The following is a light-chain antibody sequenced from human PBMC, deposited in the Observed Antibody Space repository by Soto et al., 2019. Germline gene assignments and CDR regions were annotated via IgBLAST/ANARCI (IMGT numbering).Light chain of an antibody. J-gene: IGKJ2*01. Sequence: EIAMTQSPATLSVSPGERATLSCRASQSISTELAWYQQIPGQPPRLLIYSASTRATGVPARFTGSGSGSEFTLNISGLQSEDFAISYCQQGHNWPLTFGQGTRLEI. CDR3: QQGHNWPLT. CDR2: SAS. V-gene: IGKV3-15*01. CDR1: QSISTE.